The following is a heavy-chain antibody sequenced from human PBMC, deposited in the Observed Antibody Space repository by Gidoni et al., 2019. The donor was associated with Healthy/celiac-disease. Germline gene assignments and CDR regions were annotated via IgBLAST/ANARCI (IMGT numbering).Heavy chain of an antibody. V-gene: IGHV1-69*06. D-gene: IGHD3-16*02. Sequence: QVQLVQSGAEVKKPGSSVKVSCKASGGTFSSYAISWVRQAPVQGLEWMGGIIPIFGTANYAQKFQGRVTITADKSTSTAYMELSSLRSEDTAVYYCASATDYVWGSYRYPHFDYWGQGTLVTVSS. CDR3: ASATDYVWGSYRYPHFDY. J-gene: IGHJ4*02. CDR2: IIPIFGTA. CDR1: GGTFSSYA.